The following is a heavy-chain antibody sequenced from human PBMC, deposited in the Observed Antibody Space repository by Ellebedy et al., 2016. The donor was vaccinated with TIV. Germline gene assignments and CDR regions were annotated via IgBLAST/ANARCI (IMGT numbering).Heavy chain of an antibody. Sequence: AASVKVSCKASGYTFTNYCLHWVRQAPGQGLEWMGIINPSGVSTTSAQKLQGRVTMTTDTSTSTAYMELRSLRSDDTAVYYCARVMVGYSGYGANIYYFDYWGQGTLVTVSS. CDR2: INPSGVST. V-gene: IGHV1-46*01. J-gene: IGHJ4*02. CDR3: ARVMVGYSGYGANIYYFDY. CDR1: GYTFTNYC. D-gene: IGHD5-12*01.